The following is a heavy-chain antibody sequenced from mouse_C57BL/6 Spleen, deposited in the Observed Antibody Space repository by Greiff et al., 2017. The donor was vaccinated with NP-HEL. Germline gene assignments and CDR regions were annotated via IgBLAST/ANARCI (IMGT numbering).Heavy chain of an antibody. Sequence: EVQLVESGGGLVKPGGSLKLSCAASGFTFSDYGMHWVRQAPEKGLEWVAYISSGSSTIYYADTVKGRFTISRDNAMNTLFLQMTSLRSEDTAMYYCARQDSSGYDYAMDYWGQGTSVTVSS. J-gene: IGHJ4*01. CDR1: GFTFSDYG. CDR2: ISSGSSTI. CDR3: ARQDSSGYDYAMDY. V-gene: IGHV5-17*01. D-gene: IGHD3-2*02.